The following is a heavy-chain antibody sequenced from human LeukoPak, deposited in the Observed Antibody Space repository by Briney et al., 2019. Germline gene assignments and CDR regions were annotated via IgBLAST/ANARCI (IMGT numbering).Heavy chain of an antibody. V-gene: IGHV4-34*01. CDR2: INRGGDT. J-gene: IGHJ4*02. Sequence: SETLSLTCVVYGGSFRGYYWTWIRQSPGKGLEWIGEINRGGDTNYNPSLKSRVTISVDTSKSQFSLKLTSVTATDTAVYYCARHYGPWGQGTLVTVSS. CDR1: GGSFRGYY. D-gene: IGHD3-16*01. CDR3: ARHYGP.